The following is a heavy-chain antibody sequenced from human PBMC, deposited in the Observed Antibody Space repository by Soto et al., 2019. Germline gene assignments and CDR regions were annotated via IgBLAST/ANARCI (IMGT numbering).Heavy chain of an antibody. CDR3: ARGDIVAIFGMDV. J-gene: IGHJ6*02. CDR1: GYTFTSYY. D-gene: IGHD5-12*01. Sequence: GASVKVSCRASGYTFTSYYMHWVRQAPGQGLEWMGIINPSGGSTTYAQKFQGRVTMTRDTSTSTVYMELSSLRSEDTAVYYCARGDIVAIFGMDVWGQGTTVTVSS. CDR2: INPSGGST. V-gene: IGHV1-46*01.